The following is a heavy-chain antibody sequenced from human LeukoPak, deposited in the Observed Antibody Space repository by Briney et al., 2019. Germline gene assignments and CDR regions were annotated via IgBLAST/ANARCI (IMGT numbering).Heavy chain of an antibody. V-gene: IGHV3-15*01. CDR2: IKSKTDGGTT. J-gene: IGHJ4*02. D-gene: IGHD1-26*01. Sequence: KPGGSLRLSCTASGFIFNKYWMSWVRQAPGKGLEWVGRIKSKTDGGTTNYAAPVKGRFTISRDDSKNTLYVQMNSLKTEDTAVYYCTTDIKLLSGFDYWGQGTPVTVSS. CDR3: TTDIKLLSGFDY. CDR1: GFIFNKYW.